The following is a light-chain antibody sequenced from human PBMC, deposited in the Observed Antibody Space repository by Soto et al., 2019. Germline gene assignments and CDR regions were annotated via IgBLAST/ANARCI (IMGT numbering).Light chain of an antibody. V-gene: IGKV2-28*01. CDR2: WGS. CDR1: QSLLHTNGYNY. CDR3: IQTLQTPPT. J-gene: IGKJ3*01. Sequence: DIVMTQSPLSLPVTPGEPASISCRSSQSLLHTNGYNYLDWCLQKPGQSPQLLIYWGSNRASVVPDRFSGSGSGTDFTLNISRVEAEDFGVDYCIQTLQTPPTVRPGTKVEIK.